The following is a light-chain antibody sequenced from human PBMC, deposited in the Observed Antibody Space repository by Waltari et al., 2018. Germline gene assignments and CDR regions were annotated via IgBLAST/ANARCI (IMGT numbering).Light chain of an antibody. V-gene: IGKV3-11*01. J-gene: IGKJ4*01. CDR1: QSVSSY. CDR3: QQRAHWLT. Sequence: EIVLTQSPATLSLSPGESAPLSSRASQSVSSYLSWYQQKPGQAPRLLMYDASKRATGIPARFSGSGSGTDFTLTISSLESEDFAVYYCQQRAHWLTFGGGTKVETK. CDR2: DAS.